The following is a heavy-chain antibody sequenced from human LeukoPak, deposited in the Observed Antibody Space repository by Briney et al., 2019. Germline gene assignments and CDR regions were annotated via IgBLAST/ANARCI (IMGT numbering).Heavy chain of an antibody. J-gene: IGHJ3*02. D-gene: IGHD3-10*01. CDR3: ARDGMGGIKAFDM. CDR2: IKHDGSQK. Sequence: GSLRLSCAASGFTFSRFWMSWARQAPGKGLEWVANIKHDGSQKYYVDSAKGRFTISRDNAKNSVYLQMNSLTAEDTAVYYCARDGMGGIKAFDMWGQGTMVTVSS. V-gene: IGHV3-7*05. CDR1: GFTFSRFW.